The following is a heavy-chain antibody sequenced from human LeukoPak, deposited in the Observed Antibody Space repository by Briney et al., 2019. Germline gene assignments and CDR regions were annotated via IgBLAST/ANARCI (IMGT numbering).Heavy chain of an antibody. CDR1: GFTFSSHY. J-gene: IGHJ5*02. Sequence: SGGSLRLSCAASGFTFSSHYINWVRQAPGKGLEWVSSIYSDGNTYYADSVKGRFTLSRDSSRNTLYLQMNDLRVEDTAVYYCAGDTHSSSWYDHWGQGTLVTVSS. CDR3: AGDTHSSSWYDH. V-gene: IGHV3-53*01. D-gene: IGHD6-19*01. CDR2: IYSDGNT.